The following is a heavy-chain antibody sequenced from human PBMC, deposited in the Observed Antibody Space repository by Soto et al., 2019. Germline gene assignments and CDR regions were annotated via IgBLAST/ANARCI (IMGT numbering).Heavy chain of an antibody. CDR3: AHQADGYSFPFDH. CDR2: ISGSGDA. J-gene: IGHJ4*02. Sequence: GGSLRLSCTVSGFSITNHAMNWVRQAPGKGLEWVSVISGSGDASYADSVKGRITLSRDNSKNTLYLQMNSLRAEDTAVYYCAHQADGYSFPFDHWGQGTQVTVSS. D-gene: IGHD3-22*01. V-gene: IGHV3-23*01. CDR1: GFSITNHA.